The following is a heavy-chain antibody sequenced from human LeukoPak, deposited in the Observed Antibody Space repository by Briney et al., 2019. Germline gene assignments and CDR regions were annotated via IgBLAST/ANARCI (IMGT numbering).Heavy chain of an antibody. V-gene: IGHV1-69*01. D-gene: IGHD6-19*01. Sequence: SVKVSCKASGGTFSSYAISWVRQAPGQGLEGMGGIIPIFGTANYAQKLQGRVTITADESTSTAYMELSSLRSEDTAVYYCASKTGYSSGWYGYYWGQGTLVTVSS. CDR2: IIPIFGTA. CDR1: GGTFSSYA. J-gene: IGHJ4*02. CDR3: ASKTGYSSGWYGYY.